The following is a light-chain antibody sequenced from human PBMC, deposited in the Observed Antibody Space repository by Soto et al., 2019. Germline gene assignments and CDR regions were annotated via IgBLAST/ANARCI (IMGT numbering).Light chain of an antibody. Sequence: EIVMTQSPATLSVSPGERATLSCRASQSVSSNLAWYQQKPGQAPRLLIYGASTRATGIPARFSGSGSGTDFAFTIISLQPEDFATYYCQQYDDLTAITFGPGTKV. CDR3: QQYDDLTAIT. CDR1: QSVSSN. V-gene: IGKV3D-15*01. J-gene: IGKJ3*01. CDR2: GAS.